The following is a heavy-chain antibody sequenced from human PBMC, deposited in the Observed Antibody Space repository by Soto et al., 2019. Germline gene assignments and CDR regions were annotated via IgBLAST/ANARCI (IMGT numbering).Heavy chain of an antibody. CDR1: GFSLSDHF. V-gene: IGHV3-30*03. J-gene: IGHJ4*02. Sequence: PGGALKLSCVTTGFSLSDHFMDWVHQAPGKGLERVAVISQDGSNKYYPDSVKGRFTISRDDSKNTLYLQMNSLRAEDTAVYYCASGTNGAFFVYWGQGILVTVSS. CDR2: ISQDGSNK. D-gene: IGHD2-8*01. CDR3: ASGTNGAFFVY.